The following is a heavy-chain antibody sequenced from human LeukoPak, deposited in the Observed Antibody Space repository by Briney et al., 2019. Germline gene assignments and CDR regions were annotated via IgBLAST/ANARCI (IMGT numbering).Heavy chain of an antibody. CDR3: ARFWSGIYDAFDI. V-gene: IGHV4-61*02. D-gene: IGHD3-3*01. CDR1: GGSISSGSYY. CDR2: IYTSGST. Sequence: SQTLSLTCTVSGGSISSGSYYWSWIRQPAGKGLEWIGRIYTSGSTNYNPSLKSRVTISVGTSKNQFSLKLSSVTAADTAVYYCARFWSGIYDAFDIWGQGTMVTVSS. J-gene: IGHJ3*02.